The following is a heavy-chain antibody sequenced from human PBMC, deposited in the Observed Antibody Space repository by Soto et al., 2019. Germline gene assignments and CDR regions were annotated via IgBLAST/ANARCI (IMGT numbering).Heavy chain of an antibody. V-gene: IGHV3-23*01. CDR3: AKDRSSSYYDFWSGAYNWFDP. J-gene: IGHJ5*02. D-gene: IGHD3-3*01. CDR2: ISGSGGST. Sequence: EVQLLGSGGGLVQPGGSLRLSCAASGFSFSSYAMSWVRQAPGKGLEWVSAISGSGGSTYYADSVKGRFTISRDNSKNTLYLQMNSLRAEDTAVYYCAKDRSSSYYDFWSGAYNWFDPWGQGTLVTVSS. CDR1: GFSFSSYA.